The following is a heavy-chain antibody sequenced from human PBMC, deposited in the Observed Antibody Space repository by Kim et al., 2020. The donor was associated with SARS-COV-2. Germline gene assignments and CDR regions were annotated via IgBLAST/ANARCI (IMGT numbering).Heavy chain of an antibody. Sequence: LSLTCAASGFTFSSYDMHWVRQATGKGLEWVSAIGTAGDTYYPGSVKGRFTISRENAKNSLYLQMNSLRAGDTAVYYCARGGYYYDSSGYYQGGYFNLWGRGTLVTVSS. CDR3: ARGGYYYDSSGYYQGGYFNL. V-gene: IGHV3-13*01. CDR2: IGTAGDT. J-gene: IGHJ2*01. D-gene: IGHD3-22*01. CDR1: GFTFSSYD.